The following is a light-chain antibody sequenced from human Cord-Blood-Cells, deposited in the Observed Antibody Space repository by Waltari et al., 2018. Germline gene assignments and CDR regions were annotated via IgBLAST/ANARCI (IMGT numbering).Light chain of an antibody. J-gene: IGLJ2*01. CDR3: SSYTSSSAFV. V-gene: IGLV2-14*01. CDR2: DVS. Sequence: QSALTQPASVSGSPGQSITISCTGTSSDVGGYNYVSWYQQHPGKAPKLMIYDVSKRPSGVSNRFSGSKSGDTASLTISGLQAEEEADYYCSSYTSSSAFVVGGGTKLTVL. CDR1: SSDVGGYNY.